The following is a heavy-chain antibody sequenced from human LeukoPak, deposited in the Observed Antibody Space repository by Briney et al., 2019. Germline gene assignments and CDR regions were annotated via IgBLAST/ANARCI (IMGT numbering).Heavy chain of an antibody. Sequence: PGRSLRLSCAASGFTFSSYAMHWVRQAPGKGLEWVAVISYDGSNKYYADSVKGRFTISRDNSKNTLYLQMNSLRAEGTAVYYCARHSSYGDFDYWGQGTLVTVSS. CDR1: GFTFSSYA. J-gene: IGHJ4*02. V-gene: IGHV3-30*04. D-gene: IGHD4-17*01. CDR2: ISYDGSNK. CDR3: ARHSSYGDFDY.